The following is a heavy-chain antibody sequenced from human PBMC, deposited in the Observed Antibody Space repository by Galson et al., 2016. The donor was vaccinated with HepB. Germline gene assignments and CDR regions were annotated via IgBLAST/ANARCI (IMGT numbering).Heavy chain of an antibody. CDR3: AREFYCASGAYSLYYFDY. J-gene: IGHJ4*02. Sequence: SVKVSCKASGYTFSSFGISWVRQAPGQGLEWMGWINGYNGNTRYAQKFQGRVTMTTDTSRSTAYMELRSLRSDDSAVYFCAREFYCASGAYSLYYFDYWGQGALVTVSS. V-gene: IGHV1-18*04. CDR2: INGYNGNT. D-gene: IGHD3-22*01. CDR1: GYTFSSFG.